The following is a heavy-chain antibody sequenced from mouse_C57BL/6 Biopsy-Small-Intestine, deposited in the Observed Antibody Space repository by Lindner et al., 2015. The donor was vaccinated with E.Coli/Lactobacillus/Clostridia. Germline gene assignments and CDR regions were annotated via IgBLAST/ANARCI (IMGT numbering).Heavy chain of an antibody. J-gene: IGHJ2*01. Sequence: VQLQESGGDLVKPGGSLNLSCAASGFTFSDYGMHWVRQVPEKGLEWVASISSGSSTIHYTDIVKGRFTISRDNAKNTLFLQMTSLRSEDTAMYYCARGNYGGDYFDYWGQGTTLTVSS. D-gene: IGHD2-1*01. CDR1: GFTFSDYG. CDR3: ARGNYGGDYFDY. CDR2: ISSGSSTI. V-gene: IGHV5-17*01.